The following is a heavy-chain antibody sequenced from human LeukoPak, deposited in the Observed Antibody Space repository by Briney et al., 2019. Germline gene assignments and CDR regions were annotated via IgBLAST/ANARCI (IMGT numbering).Heavy chain of an antibody. Sequence: SETLSLTCTVSGGSISSYYWSWIRQPPGKGLEWIGYIYYSGSTNYNPSLKSRVTISVDTSKNQFSLKLSSVTAADTAVYYCARACGGDCYLAFDYWGQGTLVTVSS. V-gene: IGHV4-59*01. D-gene: IGHD2-21*02. J-gene: IGHJ4*02. CDR1: GGSISSYY. CDR3: ARACGGDCYLAFDY. CDR2: IYYSGST.